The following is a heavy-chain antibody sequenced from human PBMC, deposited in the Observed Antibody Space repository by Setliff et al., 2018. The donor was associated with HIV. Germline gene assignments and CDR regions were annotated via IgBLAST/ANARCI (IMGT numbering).Heavy chain of an antibody. CDR1: GGSISSGDYY. J-gene: IGHJ4*02. CDR3: ARGGDGYNYLDY. CDR2: IYYSGST. Sequence: PSETLSLTCTVSGGSISSGDYYWSWIRQPPGKGLEWIGYIYYSGSTYYNPSLRSRVTISLDTSKNQFSLKLSSVTAADTAVYYCARGGDGYNYLDYWGQGTLVTVSS. D-gene: IGHD5-12*01. V-gene: IGHV4-30-4*08.